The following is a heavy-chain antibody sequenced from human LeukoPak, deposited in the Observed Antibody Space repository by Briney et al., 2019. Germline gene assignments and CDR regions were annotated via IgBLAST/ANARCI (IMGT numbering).Heavy chain of an antibody. J-gene: IGHJ4*02. D-gene: IGHD2-2*01. V-gene: IGHV3-30*02. CDR3: AKDLRAVVIGSPLDY. CDR2: IRYDGSNK. CDR1: AFTFSSYG. Sequence: GGSLRLSCAASAFTFSSYGMHWVRQAPGKGLEWVAFIRYDGSNKYYADSVKGRFTISRDNSKNTLYLQMNSLRAEDTAMYYCAKDLRAVVIGSPLDYWGQGILVTVS.